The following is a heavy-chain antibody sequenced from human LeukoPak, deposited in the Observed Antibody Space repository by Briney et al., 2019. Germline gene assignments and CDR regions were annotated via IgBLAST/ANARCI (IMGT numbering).Heavy chain of an antibody. CDR2: ISGSGGST. CDR1: GFTFSSYA. CDR3: AKDGMYSSSSAYYMDV. J-gene: IGHJ6*03. D-gene: IGHD6-6*01. V-gene: IGHV3-23*01. Sequence: GGSLRLSCAASGFTFSSYAMSWVRQAPGKGLEWASAISGSGGSTYYADSVKGRFTISRDNSKNTLYLQMNSLRAEDTAVYYCAKDGMYSSSSAYYMDVWGKGTTVTVSS.